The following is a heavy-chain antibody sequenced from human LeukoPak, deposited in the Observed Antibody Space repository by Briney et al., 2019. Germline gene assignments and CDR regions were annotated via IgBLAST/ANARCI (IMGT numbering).Heavy chain of an antibody. Sequence: SETLSLTCTVSGGSICSYYWSWIRQPAGKGLDWIGRIYTSGSTNYNPSLKSRVTISVDKSQNQFSLKLSSVTAADTAVYYCARDYYDSSGYYGRGGYYYMDVWGKGTTVTVSS. CDR2: IYTSGST. CDR1: GGSICSYY. V-gene: IGHV4-4*07. D-gene: IGHD3-22*01. CDR3: ARDYYDSSGYYGRGGYYYMDV. J-gene: IGHJ6*03.